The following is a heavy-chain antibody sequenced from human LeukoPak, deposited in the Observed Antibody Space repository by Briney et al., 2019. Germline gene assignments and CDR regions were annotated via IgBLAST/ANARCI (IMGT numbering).Heavy chain of an antibody. CDR2: IYYSGST. V-gene: IGHV4-59*01. CDR3: ATQYSSSSQYYYYYYMDV. D-gene: IGHD6-6*01. Sequence: KPSETLSLTCTVSGGSISSYYWSWIRQPPGKGLEWIGYIYYSGSTNYNPSLKGRVTISVDTSKNQFSLKLSSVTAADTAVYYCATQYSSSSQYYYYYYMDVWGKGTTVTVSS. CDR1: GGSISSYY. J-gene: IGHJ6*03.